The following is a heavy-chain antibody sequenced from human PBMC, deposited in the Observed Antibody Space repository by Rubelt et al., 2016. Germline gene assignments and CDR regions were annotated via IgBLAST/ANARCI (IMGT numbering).Heavy chain of an antibody. CDR2: ISGSGGDT. CDR1: GFPFSTYA. J-gene: IGHJ4*02. V-gene: IGHV3-23*01. D-gene: IGHD3-10*01. Sequence: GESLRLSCAASGFPFSTYAMSWVRQAPGKGLEWVSGISGSGGDTFYADSVKGRFTISRDNSKNTLYLQMNSLRAEDTAVYYCARGGKFGELLIDSWGQGTLATVSS. CDR3: ARGGKFGELLIDS.